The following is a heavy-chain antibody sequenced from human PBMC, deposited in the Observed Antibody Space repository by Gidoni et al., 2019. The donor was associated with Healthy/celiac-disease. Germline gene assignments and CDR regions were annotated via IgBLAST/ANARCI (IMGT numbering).Heavy chain of an antibody. CDR3: ARDWVAVAGTGGWFDP. V-gene: IGHV4-34*01. CDR2: INHSGST. D-gene: IGHD6-19*01. J-gene: IGHJ5*02. Sequence: QVQLQQWGAGLLKPSETLSLTCAVYGGSFSVYYWSWIRQPPGKGLEWIGEINHSGSTNYNPSLKSRVTISVDTSKNQFSLKLSSVTAADTAVYYCARDWVAVAGTGGWFDPWGQGTLVTVSS. CDR1: GGSFSVYY.